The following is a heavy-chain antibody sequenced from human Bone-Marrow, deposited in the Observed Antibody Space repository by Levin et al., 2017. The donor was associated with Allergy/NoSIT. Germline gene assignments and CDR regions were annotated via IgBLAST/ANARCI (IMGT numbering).Heavy chain of an antibody. Sequence: PGGSLRLSCKASGYSFTGFYLHWIRQAPRQGLEWMGWISPNSGGTNYAQKFQGRVTMSRDTSISTAYMELSRLRSDDTAVYYCSRRPHYYDSSGYYGSHAFDIWGQGTMVTVSS. CDR2: ISPNSGGT. CDR1: GYSFTGFY. D-gene: IGHD3-22*01. J-gene: IGHJ3*02. V-gene: IGHV1-2*02. CDR3: SRRPHYYDSSGYYGSHAFDI.